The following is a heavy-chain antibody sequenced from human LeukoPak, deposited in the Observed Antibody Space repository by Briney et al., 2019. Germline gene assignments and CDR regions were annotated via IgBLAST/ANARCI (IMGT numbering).Heavy chain of an antibody. CDR3: ARVVQSWGYFDY. J-gene: IGHJ4*02. D-gene: IGHD1-1*01. CDR2: INHSGST. V-gene: IGHV4-34*01. CDR1: GGSFSGYY. Sequence: PSETLSLTCAVYGGSFSGYYWSWIRQPPGKGLEWIGEINHSGSTNYNPSLKSRVTISVDTSKNQFSLKLSSVTAADTAVYYCARVVQSWGYFDYWGQGTLVTVSS.